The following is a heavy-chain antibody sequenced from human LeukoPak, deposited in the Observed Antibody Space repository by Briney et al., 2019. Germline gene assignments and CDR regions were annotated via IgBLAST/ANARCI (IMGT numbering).Heavy chain of an antibody. J-gene: IGHJ4*02. Sequence: GGSLRLSCTASGFTFSSYAMSWVRQAPGKGLEWVSAISGSGGSTYYADSVKGRFTISRDNSKNTLYLQMNSLRAEDTAVYYCAKYGAPQIYYYDSSGYYNFFDYRGQGTLVTVSS. CDR2: ISGSGGST. D-gene: IGHD3-22*01. CDR3: AKYGAPQIYYYDSSGYYNFFDY. V-gene: IGHV3-23*01. CDR1: GFTFSSYA.